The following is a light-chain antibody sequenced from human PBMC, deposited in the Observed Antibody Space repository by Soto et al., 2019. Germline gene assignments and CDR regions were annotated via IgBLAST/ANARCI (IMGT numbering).Light chain of an antibody. CDR3: QQYGSSPLT. J-gene: IGKJ4*01. CDR2: GAS. Sequence: EIVLTQSPGTLSLSPGERATRSCRASESVSDNYLAWYQQRSGQAPRLVIYGASSRASAVPDRFSGSGSGADFTLTTRRLEPEDFAVYYCQQYGSSPLTFGGGTKVDIK. CDR1: ESVSDNY. V-gene: IGKV3-20*01.